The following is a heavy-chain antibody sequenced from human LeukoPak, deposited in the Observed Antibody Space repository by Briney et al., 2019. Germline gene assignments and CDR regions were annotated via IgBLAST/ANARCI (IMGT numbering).Heavy chain of an antibody. Sequence: PGGSLRLSCAASGFTFSSYGMHWVRQAPGKGLEWVAFIRYDGSNKYYADSVKGRSTISRDNSKNTLYLQMNSLRAEDTAVYYCAKDQDDYGGSFDYWGQGTLVTVSS. CDR2: IRYDGSNK. V-gene: IGHV3-30*02. CDR1: GFTFSSYG. D-gene: IGHD4-17*01. CDR3: AKDQDDYGGSFDY. J-gene: IGHJ4*02.